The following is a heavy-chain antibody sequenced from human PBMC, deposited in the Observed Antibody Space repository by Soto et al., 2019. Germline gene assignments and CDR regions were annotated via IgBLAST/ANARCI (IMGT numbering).Heavy chain of an antibody. CDR2: INPNSGGT. Sequence: ASVKVSCKASGYTFTTYYMHWVRQAPGQGLEWMGWINPNSGGTNYAQKFQGRVTMTRDTSISTAYMGLSRLRSDDTAVYYCARDLGYDFWSGHFDYWGQGTLVTSPQ. CDR3: ARDLGYDFWSGHFDY. J-gene: IGHJ4*02. CDR1: GYTFTTYY. V-gene: IGHV1-2*02. D-gene: IGHD3-3*01.